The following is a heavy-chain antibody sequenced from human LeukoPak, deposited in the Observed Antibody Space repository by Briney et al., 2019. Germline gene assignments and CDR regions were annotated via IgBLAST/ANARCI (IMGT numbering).Heavy chain of an antibody. Sequence: SETLSLTCTVSGGSISHYYWTWIRQPPGKGLEWIGYIYSSGSTNYNPSLKSRVTMSVDTSKNQFSLKVSSVTAADTAVYYCARSYYYDSSGYYVWGQGTLVTVSS. CDR2: IYSSGST. V-gene: IGHV4-59*01. J-gene: IGHJ4*02. D-gene: IGHD3-22*01. CDR3: ARSYYYDSSGYYV. CDR1: GGSISHYY.